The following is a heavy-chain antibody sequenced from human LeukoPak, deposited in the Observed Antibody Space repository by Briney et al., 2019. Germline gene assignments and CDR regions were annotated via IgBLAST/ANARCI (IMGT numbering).Heavy chain of an antibody. CDR3: ARDHLTMVRGVIIRTNNWFDP. J-gene: IGHJ5*02. CDR2: ISAYNGNT. CDR1: GYTFTGYY. Sequence: ASVKVSCKASGYTFTGYYMHWVRQAPGQGLEWMGWISAYNGNTNYAQKLQGRVTMTTDTSTSTAYMELRSLRSDDTAVYYCARDHLTMVRGVIIRTNNWFDPWGRGTLVTVSS. V-gene: IGHV1-18*04. D-gene: IGHD3-10*01.